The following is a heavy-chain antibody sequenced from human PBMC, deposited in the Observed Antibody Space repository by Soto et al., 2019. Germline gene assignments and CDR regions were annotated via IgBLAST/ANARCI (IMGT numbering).Heavy chain of an antibody. CDR3: ARGSTYYYDSSGYYIYYFDY. V-gene: IGHV3-23*01. J-gene: IGHJ4*02. CDR1: GFTFSNYP. Sequence: GGSLRLSCAASGFTFSNYPMSWVRQAPGKGLEWVSGISGSGGSTYYADSVKGRFTISRDNSKNTLYLQMNSLRVEDTAMYYCARGSTYYYDSSGYYIYYFDYRGQGTLVTVSS. D-gene: IGHD3-22*01. CDR2: ISGSGGST.